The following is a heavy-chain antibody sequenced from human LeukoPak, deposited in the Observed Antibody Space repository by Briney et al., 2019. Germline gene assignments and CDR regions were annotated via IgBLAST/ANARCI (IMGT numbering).Heavy chain of an antibody. D-gene: IGHD3-10*01. CDR3: ARNPVRGMDV. V-gene: IGHV3-48*02. CDR2: IGSSSRSI. Sequence: GGSLRLSCAASGFTFSRSNMNWVRQAPGKGLEWVSYIGSSSRSIYYADSVKGRFTISRDDAKNSLYLQMNSLRDEDTAVYYCARNPVRGMDVWGQGTTVTVPS. CDR1: GFTFSRSN. J-gene: IGHJ6*02.